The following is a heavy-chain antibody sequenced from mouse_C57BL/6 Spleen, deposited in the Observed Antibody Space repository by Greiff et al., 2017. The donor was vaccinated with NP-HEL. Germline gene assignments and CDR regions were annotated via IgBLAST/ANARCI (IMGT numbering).Heavy chain of an antibody. Sequence: VQLQQSGPELVKPGASVKISCKASGYTFTDYYMNWVKQSHGKSLEWIGDINPNNGGTSYNQKFKGKATLTVDKSSSTAYMELRSLTSEDSAVYYCARWASYYYAMDYWGQGTSVTVSS. V-gene: IGHV1-26*01. J-gene: IGHJ4*01. CDR2: INPNNGGT. D-gene: IGHD6-1*01. CDR1: GYTFTDYY. CDR3: ARWASYYYAMDY.